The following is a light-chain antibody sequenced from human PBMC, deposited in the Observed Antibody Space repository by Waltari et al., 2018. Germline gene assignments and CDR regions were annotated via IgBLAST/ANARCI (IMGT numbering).Light chain of an antibody. Sequence: QSALIQPRSVSGPPGQSVTISCTGSSADVGGYNFVPWYVQHPDKAPKVIRYDVKGRPSGGPYRFSGSKSGNTASLTISGLQPEDEADYFCCSYAGTNHVVFGGGTKLTVL. J-gene: IGLJ2*01. CDR1: SADVGGYNF. V-gene: IGLV2-11*01. CDR2: DVK. CDR3: CSYAGTNHVV.